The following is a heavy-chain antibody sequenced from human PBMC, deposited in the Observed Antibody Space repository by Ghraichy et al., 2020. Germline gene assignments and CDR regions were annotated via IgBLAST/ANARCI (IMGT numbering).Heavy chain of an antibody. CDR2: IWYDGSNK. V-gene: IGHV3-33*01. J-gene: IGHJ4*02. CDR1: GFTFSSYG. D-gene: IGHD6-19*01. CDR3: AREGSRWSSSGGMVGFDY. Sequence: GGSLRLSCAASGFTFSSYGMHWVRQAPGKGLEWVAVIWYDGSNKYYADSVKGRFTISRDNSKNTLYLQMNSLRAEDTAVYYCAREGSRWSSSGGMVGFDYWGQGTLVTVSS.